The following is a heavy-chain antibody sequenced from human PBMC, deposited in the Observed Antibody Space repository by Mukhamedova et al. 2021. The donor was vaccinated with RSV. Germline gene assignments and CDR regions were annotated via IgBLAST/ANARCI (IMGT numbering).Heavy chain of an antibody. CDR3: AKGFSGISGSFPGD. D-gene: IGHD1-26*01. V-gene: IGHV3-23*01. Sequence: TISRDNSKNTLYLQMNSLRAEDTAVYYCAKGFSGISGSFPGDWGQGTLVTVSS. J-gene: IGHJ4*02.